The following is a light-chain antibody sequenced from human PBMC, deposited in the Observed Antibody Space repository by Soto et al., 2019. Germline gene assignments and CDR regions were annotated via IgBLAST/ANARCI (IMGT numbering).Light chain of an antibody. J-gene: IGLJ3*02. CDR2: DVT. CDR3: SSYTISRTVV. CDR1: SSGVGGHDY. V-gene: IGLV2-14*01. Sequence: QSALTQPASVSGSPGQSITISCTGTSSGVGGHDYVSWYQQYPGKAPELMIYDVTYRPSGVSNRFSGSKSGNTAYLTISGLQAEDESDYYCSSYTISRTVVFGGGTKLTVL.